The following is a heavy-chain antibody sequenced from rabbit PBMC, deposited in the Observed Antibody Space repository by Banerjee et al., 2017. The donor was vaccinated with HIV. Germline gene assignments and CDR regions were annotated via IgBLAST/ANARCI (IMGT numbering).Heavy chain of an antibody. CDR2: INTSSGNT. CDR3: ARDLAGVIGWNFNL. J-gene: IGHJ4*01. Sequence: QEQLEESGGDLVKPGASLTLTCKASGFTLSNYWICWVRQAPGKGLEWIACINTSSGNTVYASWAKGPFTISKTSSTTVTLQMTSLTAADTATYFCARDLAGVIGWNFNLWGPGTLVTVS. CDR1: GFTLSNYW. V-gene: IGHV1S45*01. D-gene: IGHD4-1*01.